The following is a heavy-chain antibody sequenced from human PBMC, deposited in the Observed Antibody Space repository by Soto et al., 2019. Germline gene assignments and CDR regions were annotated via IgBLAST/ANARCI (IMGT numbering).Heavy chain of an antibody. CDR3: VKNSGWFNS. CDR2: IYGDGRTT. CDR1: GFIFSTTD. D-gene: IGHD3-10*01. Sequence: GGSLRLSCEASGFIFSTTDMSWVRQAPGKGLEWVSTIYGDGRTTYYADSVGGRFSISRDNSKNMVYLQMDSLRVDDTAIYYCVKNSGWFNSWGQGSLVTVSS. V-gene: IGHV3-23*01. J-gene: IGHJ5*01.